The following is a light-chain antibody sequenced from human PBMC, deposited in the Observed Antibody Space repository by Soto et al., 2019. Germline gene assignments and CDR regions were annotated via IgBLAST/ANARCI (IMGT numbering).Light chain of an antibody. J-gene: IGKJ5*01. CDR3: QQYGSSPLT. CDR1: QSVTSSH. CDR2: DAS. Sequence: EIVLTESPATLSVSPGERATLSCRASQSVTSSHLAWYQQKPGLEHRIIIYDASSRATGIPDRFSGSGSGTDFTLTISRLEPEDFAVYYCQQYGSSPLTFGQGTRLEIK. V-gene: IGKV3D-20*01.